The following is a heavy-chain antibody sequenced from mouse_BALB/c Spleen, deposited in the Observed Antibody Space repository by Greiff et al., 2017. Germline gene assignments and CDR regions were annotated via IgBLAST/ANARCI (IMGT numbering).Heavy chain of an antibody. Sequence: EVKLVESGGGLVKPGGSLKLSCAASGFTFSSYAMSWVRQTPEKRLEWVATISSGGSYTYYPDSVKGRFTISRDNAKNTLYLQMSSLRSEDTAMYYCARRTYYYGSSYNWYFDVWGAGTTVTVSS. J-gene: IGHJ1*01. D-gene: IGHD1-1*01. CDR3: ARRTYYYGSSYNWYFDV. CDR2: ISSGGSYT. V-gene: IGHV5-9-3*01. CDR1: GFTFSSYA.